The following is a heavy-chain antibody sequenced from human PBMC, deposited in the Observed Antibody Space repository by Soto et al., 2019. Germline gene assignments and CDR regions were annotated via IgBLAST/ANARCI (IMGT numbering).Heavy chain of an antibody. CDR2: IFSGGTT. CDR1: GFTFSSYA. CDR3: ARELRDIVLVPAANYYMDV. D-gene: IGHD2-2*01. V-gene: IGHV3-66*01. J-gene: IGHJ6*03. Sequence: GGSLRLSCAASGFTFSSYAMSWVRQAPGKGLEWVSVIFSGGTTYYADSVKGRFTISRDNSKNTLYLQMSSLRVEDTAVYYCARELRDIVLVPAANYYMDVWGKGTTVTVSS.